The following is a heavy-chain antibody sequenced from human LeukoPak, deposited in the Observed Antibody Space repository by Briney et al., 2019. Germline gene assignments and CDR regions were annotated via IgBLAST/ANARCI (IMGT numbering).Heavy chain of an antibody. Sequence: PGRSLRLSCAASGFTFDDYAMHWVRQAPGKGLEWVSGISWNSGSIGYADSVEGRFTISRDNAKNSLYLQMNSLRAEDMALYYCAKVRGYQLLHDAFDIWGQGTMVTVSS. J-gene: IGHJ3*02. D-gene: IGHD2-2*01. CDR3: AKVRGYQLLHDAFDI. CDR2: ISWNSGSI. CDR1: GFTFDDYA. V-gene: IGHV3-9*03.